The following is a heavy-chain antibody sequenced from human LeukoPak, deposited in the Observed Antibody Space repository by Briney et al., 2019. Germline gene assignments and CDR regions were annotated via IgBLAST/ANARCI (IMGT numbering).Heavy chain of an antibody. CDR2: IHTSGST. Sequence: NASETLSLTCTDSGDSVSSGNYFWNWIRQPAGKGLEWIGRIHTSGSTGSSASLKSRITVSRDMSKNQFSLNLNFVTAADTAVYFCARERAGEGALDIWGQGTLVTVSS. CDR1: GDSVSSGNYF. D-gene: IGHD3-10*01. CDR3: ARERAGEGALDI. J-gene: IGHJ3*02. V-gene: IGHV4-61*02.